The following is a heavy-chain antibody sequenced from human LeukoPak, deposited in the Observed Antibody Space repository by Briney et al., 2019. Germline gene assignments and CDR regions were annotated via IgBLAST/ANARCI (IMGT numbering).Heavy chain of an antibody. CDR2: ISGSGGST. D-gene: IGHD3-3*01. CDR1: GFTFGSYA. J-gene: IGHJ5*02. CDR3: AKVASTTIFGVVIKGGWFDP. Sequence: GGSLRLSCAASGFTFGSYAMSWVRQAPGKGLEWVSAISGSGGSTYYADSVKGRFTISRDNSKNTLYLQMNSLRAEDTAVYYCAKVASTTIFGVVIKGGWFDPWGQGTLVTVSS. V-gene: IGHV3-23*01.